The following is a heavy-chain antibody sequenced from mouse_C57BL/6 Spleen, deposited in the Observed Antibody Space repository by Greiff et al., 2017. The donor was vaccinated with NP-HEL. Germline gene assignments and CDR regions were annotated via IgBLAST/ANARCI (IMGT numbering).Heavy chain of an antibody. V-gene: IGHV1-59*01. Sequence: QVQLQQPGAELVRPGTSVKLSCKASGYTFTSYWMHWVKQRPGQGLEWIGVIDPSDSSTNYNQKFKGKATLTVDTSSSTAYMQLSSLTSEDSAVYYCARERETGTSFDYWGQGTTLTVSS. CDR3: ARERETGTSFDY. CDR2: IDPSDSST. D-gene: IGHD4-1*01. J-gene: IGHJ2*01. CDR1: GYTFTSYW.